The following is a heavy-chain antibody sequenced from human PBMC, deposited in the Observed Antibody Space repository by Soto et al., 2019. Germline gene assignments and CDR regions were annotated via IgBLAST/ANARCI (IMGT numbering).Heavy chain of an antibody. CDR1: GFTFSDYY. CDR2: ISSSSSYT. CDR3: ARYGDFDPYYFDY. V-gene: IGHV3-11*05. D-gene: IGHD4-17*01. J-gene: IGHJ4*02. Sequence: QVQLVESGGGLVKPGGSLRLSCAASGFTFSDYYMSWIRQAPGKGLEWVSYISSSSSYTNYADSVKGRFTISRDNAKNSLYLQMTSLRAEDTAVYYCARYGDFDPYYFDYWGQGTLVTVSS.